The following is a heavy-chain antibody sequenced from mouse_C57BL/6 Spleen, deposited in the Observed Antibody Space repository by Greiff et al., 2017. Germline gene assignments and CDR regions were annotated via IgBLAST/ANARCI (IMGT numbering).Heavy chain of an antibody. J-gene: IGHJ3*01. CDR3: ARGGSKIIYYDYDLPFAY. V-gene: IGHV1-85*01. CDR2: IYPRDGST. CDR1: GYTFTSYD. Sequence: QVQLQQSGPELVKPGASVKLSCKASGYTFTSYDINWVKQRPGQGLEWIGWIYPRDGSTKYNEKFKGKATLTVDTSSSTAYMELHSLTSEDSAVYFCARGGSKIIYYDYDLPFAYWGQGTLVTVSA. D-gene: IGHD2-4*01.